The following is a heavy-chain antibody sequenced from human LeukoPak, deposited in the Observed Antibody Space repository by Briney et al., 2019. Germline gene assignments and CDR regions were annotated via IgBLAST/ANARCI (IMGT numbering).Heavy chain of an antibody. Sequence: GGSLRLSCAASGFPLSTYAMSWVRQAPGKGLEWVSAISDSGDTTYYADSVKGRFTISRDNSKDTLFLQMNRLRAEDTAVYYCAKFGGPLIYWGQGTLVTVSP. CDR2: ISDSGDTT. V-gene: IGHV3-23*01. D-gene: IGHD3-10*01. J-gene: IGHJ4*02. CDR3: AKFGGPLIY. CDR1: GFPLSTYA.